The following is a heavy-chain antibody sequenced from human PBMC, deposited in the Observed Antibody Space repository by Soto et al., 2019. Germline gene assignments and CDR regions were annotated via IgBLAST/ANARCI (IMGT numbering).Heavy chain of an antibody. CDR1: GFTFSVYT. D-gene: IGHD6-6*01. CDR3: ARDGYSTSSDWPWFDP. Sequence: EAQLVESGGCLVQPGGSLRLSCAASGFTFSVYTMHWVRQSPGKGLEWISSITSSGTAISYADSVKGRFTISRDNAKSSLFLQMDTLRDEDTAVYYCARDGYSTSSDWPWFDPWGQGTLVTVSS. J-gene: IGHJ5*02. V-gene: IGHV3-48*02. CDR2: ITSSGTAI.